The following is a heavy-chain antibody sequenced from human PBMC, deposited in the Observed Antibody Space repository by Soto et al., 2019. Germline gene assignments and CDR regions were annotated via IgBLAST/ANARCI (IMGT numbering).Heavy chain of an antibody. CDR2: IYHSVST. J-gene: IGHJ4*02. V-gene: IGHV4-30-2*03. CDR3: ARQIADYDILTGYALYYFDY. CDR1: VGSISSGGYS. Sequence: LSLTCAVSVGSISSGGYSWSWIRQPPGKGLEWIGYIYHSVSTYYNPSLKSRVTISVDTSKNQFSLKLSSVTAADTAVYYCARQIADYDILTGYALYYFDYWGQGTLVTVSS. D-gene: IGHD3-9*01.